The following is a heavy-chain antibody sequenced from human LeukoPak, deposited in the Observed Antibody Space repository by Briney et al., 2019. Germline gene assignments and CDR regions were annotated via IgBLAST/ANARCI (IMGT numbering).Heavy chain of an antibody. CDR2: IIPIFGTA. CDR3: ARALQGLVGATELPTAFAI. J-gene: IGHJ3*02. V-gene: IGHV1-69*13. D-gene: IGHD1-26*01. CDR1: GGTFSSYA. Sequence: ASVNVSCKASGGTFSSYAIIGVRQASGQGREWMGGIIPIFGTANCAQKFQGRVTITAYESTSTAYRELSSLRSEDTAVYYCARALQGLVGATELPTAFAIWGQGTLVTVSS.